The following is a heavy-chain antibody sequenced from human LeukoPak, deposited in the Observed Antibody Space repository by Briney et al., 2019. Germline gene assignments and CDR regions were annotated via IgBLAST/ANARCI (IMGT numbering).Heavy chain of an antibody. CDR1: GYTFTSYA. V-gene: IGHV1-18*03. CDR2: ISAYNGNT. CDR3: ARGRGTSGSNRDFYYYYYMDV. J-gene: IGHJ6*03. D-gene: IGHD2-15*01. Sequence: ASVKVSCKASGYTFTSYAITWVRQAPGQGLEWMGWISAYNGNTKYGQRLQGRVTMTTDTSASTAYMELSSLRHDDLAVYYCARGRGTSGSNRDFYYYYYMDVWGKGTTVTVSS.